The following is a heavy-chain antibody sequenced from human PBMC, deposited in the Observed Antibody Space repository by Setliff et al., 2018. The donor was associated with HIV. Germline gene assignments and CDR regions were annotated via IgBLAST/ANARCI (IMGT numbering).Heavy chain of an antibody. J-gene: IGHJ4*02. D-gene: IGHD3-22*01. V-gene: IGHV3-15*01. CDR1: GFTFSNAW. CDR2: IRSKTDGGTT. CDR3: IWSGSSDLYYLNN. Sequence: PGGSLRLSCAAAGFTFSNAWMTWVRQAPGKGLEWVGHIRSKTDGGTTDYAAPVKGRFTISRDDSKNTVYLHMNSLKTEDTAVYYCIWSGSSDLYYLNNWGQGTLVTVSS.